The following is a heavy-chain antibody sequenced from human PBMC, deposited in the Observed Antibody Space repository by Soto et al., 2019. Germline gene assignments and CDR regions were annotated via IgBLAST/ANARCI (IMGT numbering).Heavy chain of an antibody. V-gene: IGHV4-31*03. Sequence: SETVSLTCTVSGGSISSGGYYWSWIRQHPGKGLEWIGYIYYSGSTYYNPSLKSRVTISVDTSKNQFSLKLSSVTAADTAVYYCARDHYCSGGSCYWFGGMDVWGQGTTVTVSS. CDR3: ARDHYCSGGSCYWFGGMDV. J-gene: IGHJ6*02. CDR1: GGSISSGGYY. CDR2: IYYSGST. D-gene: IGHD2-15*01.